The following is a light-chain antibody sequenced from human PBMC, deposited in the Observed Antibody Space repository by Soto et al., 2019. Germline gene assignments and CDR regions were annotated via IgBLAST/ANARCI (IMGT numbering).Light chain of an antibody. CDR2: GAY. V-gene: IGKV3-15*01. CDR3: QHYNYWPPKT. Sequence: EIVMTQSPATLSVSPGERATLSCRASQSVSSNLAWHQQKPGQAPRLLIYGAYTRATGIPARCSGSGSGTDFTLTISSQQSEDFAVYYCQHYNYWPPKTFGLGTKVDIK. CDR1: QSVSSN. J-gene: IGKJ1*01.